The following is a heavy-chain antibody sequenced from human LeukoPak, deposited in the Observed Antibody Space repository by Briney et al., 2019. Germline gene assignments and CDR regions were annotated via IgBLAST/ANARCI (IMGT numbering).Heavy chain of an antibody. CDR1: GDSVSSNSAA. CDR2: TYYRSKWYN. D-gene: IGHD3-10*01. V-gene: IGHV6-1*01. J-gene: IGHJ6*03. Sequence: SQTLSLTCVISGDSVSSNSAAWNWIRQSPSRGLEWLGRTYYRSKWYNDYAVSVKSRITINPDTSKNQFSLQLNSVTPEDTAVYYCARDLLRGPSYYYYYMDVWGKGTTVTVSS. CDR3: ARDLLRGPSYYYYYMDV.